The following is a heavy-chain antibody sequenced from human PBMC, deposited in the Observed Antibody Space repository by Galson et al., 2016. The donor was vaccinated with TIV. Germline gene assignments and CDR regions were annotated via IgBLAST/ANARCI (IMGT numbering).Heavy chain of an antibody. CDR1: GGSLSNYY. J-gene: IGHJ4*02. CDR2: INGSGAT. D-gene: IGHD3-10*01. V-gene: IGHV4-34*01. Sequence: ETLSLTCAVYGGSLSNYYWNWIRQFPGKGLEWIGEINGSGATKYKPSLKSRVSMSVDTSKNQFSLRLTSVNAADTAVYYCARGRYLRTHYYGSGRDFDYWAQGTLATVSS. CDR3: ARGRYLRTHYYGSGRDFDY.